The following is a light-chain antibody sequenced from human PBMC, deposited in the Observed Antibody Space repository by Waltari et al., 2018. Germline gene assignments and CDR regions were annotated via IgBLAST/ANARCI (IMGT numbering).Light chain of an antibody. Sequence: DIQMTQSPSSLSASVGDRVSITCRASQSISTHLNWYQQKPGKAPKLLIYAASNLQSGVPSRFSGRGSETDFTLTISSLQPEDIATYYCQQHDNLPPTFGGGTKVEIK. J-gene: IGKJ4*01. CDR3: QQHDNLPPT. CDR2: AAS. V-gene: IGKV1-39*01. CDR1: QSISTH.